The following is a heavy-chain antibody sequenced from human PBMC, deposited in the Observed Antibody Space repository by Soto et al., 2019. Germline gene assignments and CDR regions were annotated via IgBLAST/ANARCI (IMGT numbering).Heavy chain of an antibody. V-gene: IGHV1-18*04. Sequence: ASVRVSCKASGYTFTSYGMSWVRQAPLQVLEWMVCISAYNGNTNYAQKLQGRVTMTTDTYTSTAYMELRSLRSDDTAVYYCARNQPYYYDSSGYTNWSFDIWGSGTMLTASS. J-gene: IGHJ2*01. CDR3: ARNQPYYYDSSGYTNWSFDI. D-gene: IGHD3-22*01. CDR1: GYTFTSYG. CDR2: ISAYNGNT.